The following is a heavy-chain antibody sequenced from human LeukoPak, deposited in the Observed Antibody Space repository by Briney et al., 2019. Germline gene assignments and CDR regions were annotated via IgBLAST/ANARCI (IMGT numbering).Heavy chain of an antibody. CDR2: CDPEGSET. J-gene: IGHJ6*03. CDR1: GYTLTELS. D-gene: IGHD6-13*01. V-gene: IGHV1-24*01. CDR3: ATKRQQLDYYYYYMDV. Sequence: GASVKVSCKVSGYTLTELSLHWVRQAPGKGLEGMGGCDPEGSETIYAKNFQGRVTMTEKTSTDTAYMELSSLRSKDTAVYYCATKRQQLDYYYYYMDVWGKGTTVTVSS.